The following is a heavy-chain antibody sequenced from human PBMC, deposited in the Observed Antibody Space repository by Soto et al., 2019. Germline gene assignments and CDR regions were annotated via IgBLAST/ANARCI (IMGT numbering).Heavy chain of an antibody. Sequence: GGSLRLSCAASGFTFSSYSMNWVRQAPGKGLEWVLSIISCISYIYYADSVKGRFTISRDNAKNSLYLQMNSLRAEDTAVYYCASQYCTNGVCYPYYFDYWGQGTLVTVSS. V-gene: IGHV3-21*06. CDR2: IISCISYI. J-gene: IGHJ4*02. D-gene: IGHD2-8*01. CDR1: GFTFSSYS. CDR3: ASQYCTNGVCYPYYFDY.